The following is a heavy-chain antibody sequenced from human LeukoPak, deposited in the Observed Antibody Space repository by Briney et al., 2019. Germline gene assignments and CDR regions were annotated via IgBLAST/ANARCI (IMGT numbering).Heavy chain of an antibody. CDR1: GYTLTELS. J-gene: IGHJ6*02. Sequence: ASVKVSCKVSGYTLTELSMHWVRQAPGKGLEWMGGFDPEDGETIYAQKFQGRVTMTEDTSTDTAYMELSSLRSEDTAVYYCATSAGYDYLPYYYGMDVWGQGTTVTVSS. V-gene: IGHV1-24*01. CDR3: ATSAGYDYLPYYYGMDV. D-gene: IGHD5-12*01. CDR2: FDPEDGET.